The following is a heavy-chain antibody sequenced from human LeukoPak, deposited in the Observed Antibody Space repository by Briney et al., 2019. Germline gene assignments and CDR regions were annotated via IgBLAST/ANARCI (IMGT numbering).Heavy chain of an antibody. CDR2: ISGGGGGTT. Sequence: GGSLRLSCAASGFTFSSCAMIWVRQAPGKGMEWVSAISGGGGGTTYYADSVKGRFTISGDNSKNTLYLQMNSLRAEDTAVYYCARIGSGSHDYWGQGTLVTVSS. J-gene: IGHJ4*02. CDR3: ARIGSGSHDY. CDR1: GFTFSSCA. D-gene: IGHD3-10*01. V-gene: IGHV3-23*01.